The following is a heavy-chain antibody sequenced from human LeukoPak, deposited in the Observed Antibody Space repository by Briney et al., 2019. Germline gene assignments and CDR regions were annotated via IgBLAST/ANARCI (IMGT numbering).Heavy chain of an antibody. J-gene: IGHJ4*02. CDR3: ARYYYDSGGYYHFGS. D-gene: IGHD3-22*01. Sequence: SETLSLTCTVTGGSNNNYYSSGIRQPPGKGLEWIGYVYYSGSTNYNPSLKSRVTISVDRSKSQFSLKLSAVTAADTAVYYCARYYYDSGGYYHFGSWGQGTLVTVSS. CDR2: VYYSGST. V-gene: IGHV4-59*01. CDR1: GGSNNNYY.